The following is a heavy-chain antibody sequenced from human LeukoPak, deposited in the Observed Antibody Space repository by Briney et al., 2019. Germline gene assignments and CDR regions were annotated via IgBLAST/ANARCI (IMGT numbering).Heavy chain of an antibody. CDR1: GGSVSSGSYY. CDR3: ARDMTTVTGYYYGMDV. D-gene: IGHD4-17*01. V-gene: IGHV4-61*01. J-gene: IGHJ6*02. CDR2: IYYSGST. Sequence: KPSETLSLTCPVSGGSVSSGSYYWSWIRQPPGKGLEWIGYIYYSGSTNYNPSLKSRVTISVDTSKNQFSLKLSSVTAADTAVYYCARDMTTVTGYYYGMDVWGQGTTVTVSS.